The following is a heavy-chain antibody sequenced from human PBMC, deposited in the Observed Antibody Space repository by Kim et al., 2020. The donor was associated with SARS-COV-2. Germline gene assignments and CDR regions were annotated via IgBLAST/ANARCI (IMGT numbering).Heavy chain of an antibody. Sequence: SVKVSCKTSGGTLISDVINWVRQAPGQGLEWMGGVIPMFGTTKHAQKFLGRVMIMADESTGTSYMELGSLRSEDTAVYYCAGGPGSSWGEAFDVWGQGIMVTVSS. CDR1: GGTLISDV. D-gene: IGHD2-2*01. CDR3: AGGPGSSWGEAFDV. V-gene: IGHV1-69*13. CDR2: VIPMFGTT. J-gene: IGHJ3*01.